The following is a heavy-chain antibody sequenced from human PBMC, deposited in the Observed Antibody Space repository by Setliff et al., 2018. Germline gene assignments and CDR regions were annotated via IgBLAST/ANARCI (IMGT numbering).Heavy chain of an antibody. D-gene: IGHD2-15*01. Sequence: SLKISCAASGFTFDDYAMHWVRQAPGKGLEWVSGISWNSGSIGYADSVKGRFTISRDNAENTLYLQMNSLRAEDTAVYYCVKDRYCSGYSCHHVDAFDIWGHGTMVTVSS. V-gene: IGHV3-9*01. CDR2: ISWNSGSI. CDR1: GFTFDDYA. CDR3: VKDRYCSGYSCHHVDAFDI. J-gene: IGHJ3*02.